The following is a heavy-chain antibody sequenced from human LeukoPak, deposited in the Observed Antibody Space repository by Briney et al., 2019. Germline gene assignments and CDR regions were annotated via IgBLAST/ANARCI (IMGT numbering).Heavy chain of an antibody. V-gene: IGHV3-74*01. D-gene: IGHD6-6*01. CDR3: ARAIATRVNDY. J-gene: IGHJ4*02. CDR2: INGDGSST. Sequence: GGSLRLSCAASGFTFSNYRMHWVRQAPGKGLVWVSRINGDGSSTSYADSVRGRFTISRDNAKNTVYLQMNSLRAEDTAVYYCARAIATRVNDYWGQGTLVTVSS. CDR1: GFTFSNYR.